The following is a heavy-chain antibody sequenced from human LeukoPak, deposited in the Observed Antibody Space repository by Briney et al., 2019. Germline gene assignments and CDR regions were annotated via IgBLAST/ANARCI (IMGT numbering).Heavy chain of an antibody. V-gene: IGHV5-51*01. D-gene: IGHD2-15*01. J-gene: IGHJ6*02. Sequence: GESLKISCKGSGHSFTNFWIVWVRQLSGKGLEWMGSIYPGGSDTRYSPSFQGQVTISVDKFTSTAYLQWGSLKASDTAMYYSARHGQCSGGGCYPTTHYFYFGIDVWGQGTTVTVSS. CDR2: IYPGGSDT. CDR3: ARHGQCSGGGCYPTTHYFYFGIDV. CDR1: GHSFTNFW.